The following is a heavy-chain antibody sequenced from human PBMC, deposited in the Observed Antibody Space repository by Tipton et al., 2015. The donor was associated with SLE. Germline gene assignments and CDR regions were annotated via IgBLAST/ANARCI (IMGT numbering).Heavy chain of an antibody. Sequence: TLSLTCTVSGGSISSSRYYWGWSRQPPGKGREWTVSIFYSGCTYSHPALQSRVTISVDTSKNQFSLKLSSVTAADTAVYYCARQINLTYGSGPNWFDPWGQGTLVTVSS. V-gene: IGHV4-39*01. CDR2: IFYSGCT. J-gene: IGHJ5*02. CDR3: ARQINLTYGSGPNWFDP. CDR1: GGSISSSRYY. D-gene: IGHD3-10*01.